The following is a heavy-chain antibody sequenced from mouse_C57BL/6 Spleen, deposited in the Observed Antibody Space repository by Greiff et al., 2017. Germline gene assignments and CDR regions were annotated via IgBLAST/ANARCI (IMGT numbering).Heavy chain of an antibody. CDR3: ARSGGSSYYYGSPAWFAY. J-gene: IGHJ3*01. CDR1: GYAFSSSW. Sequence: VKLVESGPELVKPGASVKISCKASGYAFSSSWMNWVKQRPGKGLEWIGRIYPGDGDTNYNGKFKGKATLTADKSSSTAYMQLSSLTSEDSAVYFCARSGGSSYYYGSPAWFAYWGQGTLVTVSA. CDR2: IYPGDGDT. V-gene: IGHV1-82*01. D-gene: IGHD1-1*01.